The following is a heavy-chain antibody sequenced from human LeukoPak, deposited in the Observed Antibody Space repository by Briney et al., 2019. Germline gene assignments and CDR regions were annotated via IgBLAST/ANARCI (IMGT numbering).Heavy chain of an antibody. CDR2: IYTSGST. V-gene: IGHV4-4*07. D-gene: IGHD3-10*01. CDR1: GGSISSYY. Sequence: SETLSLTCTVSGGSISSYYWSWIRQPAGKGLEWIGRIYTSGSTNYNPSLKSRVTMSVDTSKNQFSLKLSSVTAADTAVYYCAKVTMVRGVDSGYYYMDVWGKGTTVTISS. CDR3: AKVTMVRGVDSGYYYMDV. J-gene: IGHJ6*03.